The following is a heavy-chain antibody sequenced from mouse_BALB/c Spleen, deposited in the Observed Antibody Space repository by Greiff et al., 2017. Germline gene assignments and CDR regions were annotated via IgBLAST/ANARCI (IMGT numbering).Heavy chain of an antibody. CDR2: INPSDSET. CDR3: ARRVDY. CDR1: GYAFTSYW. Sequence: VQLQQSGAELVRPGSSVKISCKASGYAFTSYWMNWVKQRPGQGLEWIGMINPSDSETRLNQKFKDKATLTVDKSSSTAYMQVNSPTSEDSAVYYCARRVDYWGQGTTLTVSS. J-gene: IGHJ2*01. V-gene: IGHV1-61*01.